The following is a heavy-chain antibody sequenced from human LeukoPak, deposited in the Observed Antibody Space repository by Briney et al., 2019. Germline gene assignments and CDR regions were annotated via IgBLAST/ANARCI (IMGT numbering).Heavy chain of an antibody. V-gene: IGHV4-38-2*01. CDR2: IFHSGIA. D-gene: IGHD3-16*01. Sequence: SETLSLTCAVSNYPITSDYYWVWIRQPPGQGLEWIGQIFHSGIAHYNPSLKSRVTMSVDTSRSQFSVNLNSVTAADTAVYYCGRAGFGTAYNRFYYYMDVWGKGTMVTVSS. CDR1: NYPITSDYY. CDR3: GRAGFGTAYNRFYYYMDV. J-gene: IGHJ6*03.